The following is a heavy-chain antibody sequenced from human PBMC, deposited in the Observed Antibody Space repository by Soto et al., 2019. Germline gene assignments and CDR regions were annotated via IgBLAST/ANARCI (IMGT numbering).Heavy chain of an antibody. CDR3: ARDLEETGDVWTGVGLY. D-gene: IGHD3-3*01. V-gene: IGHV1-18*01. CDR1: GYNFHSYG. CDR2: ISAYNGET. Sequence: QVQLVQSGAEVKKPGASVKVSCKASGYNFHSYGITWVRQAPGQGLEWLGWISAYNGETHSGQMLQGRVSLTIDIPTSTAYMELRSLRPDDTAVSYCARDLEETGDVWTGVGLYWGQGTRVTVSS. J-gene: IGHJ4*02.